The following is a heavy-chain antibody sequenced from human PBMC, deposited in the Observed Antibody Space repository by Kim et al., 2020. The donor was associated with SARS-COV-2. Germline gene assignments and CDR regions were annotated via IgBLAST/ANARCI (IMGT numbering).Heavy chain of an antibody. Sequence: TKYSQKFQGRVTITRDTSASTAYMELSSLRSEDTAVYYCARVKGTWFDPWGQGTLVTVSS. J-gene: IGHJ5*02. CDR3: ARVKGTWFDP. D-gene: IGHD1-1*01. V-gene: IGHV1-3*01. CDR2: T.